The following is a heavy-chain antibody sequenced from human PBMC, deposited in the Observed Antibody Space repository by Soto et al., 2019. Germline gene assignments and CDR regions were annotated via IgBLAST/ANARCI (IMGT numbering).Heavy chain of an antibody. D-gene: IGHD6-13*01. CDR2: INHSGST. CDR1: GGSFSGYY. Sequence: SETLSLTCAVYGGSFSGYYWSWIRQPPGKGLEWIGEINHSGSTNYNPSLKSRVTISVDTSKNQFSLKLSSVTAADTAVYYCARLRAAAGFYYYYYGMDAWGQGTTVTVSS. V-gene: IGHV4-34*01. J-gene: IGHJ6*02. CDR3: ARLRAAAGFYYYYYGMDA.